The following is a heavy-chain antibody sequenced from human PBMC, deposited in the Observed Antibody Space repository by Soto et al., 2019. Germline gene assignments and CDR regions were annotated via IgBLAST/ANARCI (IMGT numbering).Heavy chain of an antibody. V-gene: IGHV3-30*18. CDR1: GFTFSSYG. J-gene: IGHJ3*02. Sequence: QVQLVESGGGVVQPGRSLRLSCAASGFTFSSYGMHWVRQAPGKGLEWVAVISYDGSNKYYADSVKGRFTISRDNSKNTLYLQMNSLRAEDTAVYYCAKEIGYSSGWWLPNNYAFYIWGQGTMVTVSS. D-gene: IGHD6-19*01. CDR2: ISYDGSNK. CDR3: AKEIGYSSGWWLPNNYAFYI.